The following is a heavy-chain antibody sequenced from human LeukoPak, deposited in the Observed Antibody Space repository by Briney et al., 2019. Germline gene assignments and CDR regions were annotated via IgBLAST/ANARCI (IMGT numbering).Heavy chain of an antibody. CDR3: ARGHYDSSGYYPPHSDY. V-gene: IGHV4-4*07. Sequence: SETLSLTCTVSGGSISSYYWSWIRQPAGKGLEWIGRIYTSGSTNYNPSLKSRVTMSVDTSKNQFSLKLSSVTAADTAVYYCARGHYDSSGYYPPHSDYWGQGTLVTVSS. CDR1: GGSISSYY. D-gene: IGHD3-22*01. J-gene: IGHJ4*02. CDR2: IYTSGST.